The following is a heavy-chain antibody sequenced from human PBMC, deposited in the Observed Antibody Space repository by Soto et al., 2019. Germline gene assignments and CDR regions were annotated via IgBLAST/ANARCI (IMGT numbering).Heavy chain of an antibody. CDR2: INADNGNT. V-gene: IGHV1-3*01. CDR1: GYTFNRYA. CDR3: ARSYYDFWSGYYPPFQVGYYYYGMDV. D-gene: IGHD3-3*01. Sequence: AASVKVYCKASGYTFNRYAMHWVSKEHGQGLEWMGWINADNGNTRYSQKFQGRVTMTTDTSTSTAYMELRSLRSDDTAVYYCARSYYDFWSGYYPPFQVGYYYYGMDVWGQVTMVAFSS. J-gene: IGHJ6*02.